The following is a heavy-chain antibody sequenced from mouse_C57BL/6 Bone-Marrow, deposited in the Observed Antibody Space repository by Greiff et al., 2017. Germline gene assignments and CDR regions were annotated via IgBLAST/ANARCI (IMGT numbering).Heavy chain of an antibody. CDR1: GFTFSDFY. CDR2: SRNKANDYTT. D-gene: IGHD3-2*02. CDR3: ARDGDSSGFFAY. V-gene: IGHV7-1*01. Sequence: EVQVVESGGGLVQSGRSLRLSCATSGFTFSDFYMEWVRQAPGKGLEWIAASRNKANDYTTEYSASVKGRFIVSRDTSQSILYLQMNALRAEDTAIYYCARDGDSSGFFAYWGQGTLVTVSA. J-gene: IGHJ3*01.